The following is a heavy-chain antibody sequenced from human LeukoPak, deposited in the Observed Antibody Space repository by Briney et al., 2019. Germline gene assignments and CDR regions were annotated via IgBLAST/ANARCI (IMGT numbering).Heavy chain of an antibody. D-gene: IGHD3-3*01. CDR2: INSDGINT. V-gene: IGHV3-74*01. J-gene: IGHJ4*02. Sequence: PGGSLRLSCAASGFTFSNYWMHWVRQAPGKGLVWVSRINSDGINTSYADSVKGRFTISRDNAKNTLYLQMNSLRAEDTAVYYCAREERITIFGVVNDFDYWGQGTLVTVSS. CDR1: GFTFSNYW. CDR3: AREERITIFGVVNDFDY.